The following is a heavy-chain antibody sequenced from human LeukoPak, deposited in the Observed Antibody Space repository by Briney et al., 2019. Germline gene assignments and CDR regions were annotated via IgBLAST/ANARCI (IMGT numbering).Heavy chain of an antibody. V-gene: IGHV3-30-3*01. CDR2: ISYDGSNK. J-gene: IGHJ5*02. CDR1: GFTFSSYA. Sequence: GGSLRLSCAASGFTFSSYAMHWVRQAPGKGLEWVAVISYDGSNKYYADPVKGRFTISRDNSKNTLYLQMNSLRAEDTAVYYCARDKAVAEHNWFDPWGQGTLVTVSS. CDR3: ARDKAVAEHNWFDP. D-gene: IGHD6-19*01.